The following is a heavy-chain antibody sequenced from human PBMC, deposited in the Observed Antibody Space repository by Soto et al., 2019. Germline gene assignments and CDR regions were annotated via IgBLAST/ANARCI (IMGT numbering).Heavy chain of an antibody. CDR2: ISYDGSNR. Sequence: QVQLVESGGGVVQPGRSLRLSCAASGFTFNTYAFHWVRQAPGQGLEWVAVISYDGSNRYYADSVKGRFTISRDNSKNTLYLQMNSLRAEDTAVYYCARANLRGSSGWFWGQGTLVTVSS. CDR1: GFTFNTYA. V-gene: IGHV3-30-3*01. D-gene: IGHD6-19*01. J-gene: IGHJ4*02. CDR3: ARANLRGSSGWF.